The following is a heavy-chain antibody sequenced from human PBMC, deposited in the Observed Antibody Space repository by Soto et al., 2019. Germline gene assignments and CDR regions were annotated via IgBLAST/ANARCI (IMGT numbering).Heavy chain of an antibody. D-gene: IGHD2-15*01. Sequence: GGSLRLSCAASGFTFSSYAMSWVRQAPGKGLEWVSAISGSGGSTYYADSVKGRFTISRDNSKNTLYLQMNSLRAEDTAVYYCAKVSYPEVVAATRRIYYYMDVWGKGTTVTVSS. CDR1: GFTFSSYA. CDR2: ISGSGGST. CDR3: AKVSYPEVVAATRRIYYYMDV. J-gene: IGHJ6*03. V-gene: IGHV3-23*01.